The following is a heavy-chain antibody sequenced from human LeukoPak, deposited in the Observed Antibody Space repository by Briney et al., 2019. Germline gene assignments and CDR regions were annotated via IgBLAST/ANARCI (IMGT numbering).Heavy chain of an antibody. CDR3: ARAYYNYYMDV. V-gene: IGHV3-7*01. J-gene: IGHJ6*03. CDR1: GFTFSSYW. CDR2: IKQDGSEK. Sequence: GGSLRLSCAASGFTFSSYWMSWVRQAPGKGLEWVANIKQDGSEKYYVDSVKGRFTICRDNAKNSLYLQMNSLRAEDTTVYYCARAYYNYYMDVWGKGTTVTVSS.